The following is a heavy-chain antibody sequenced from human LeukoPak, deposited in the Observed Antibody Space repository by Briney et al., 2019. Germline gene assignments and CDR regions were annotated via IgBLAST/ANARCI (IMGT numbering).Heavy chain of an antibody. CDR3: AKDLGRATTGWFDP. V-gene: IGHV3-23*01. CDR2: ISGSGGST. D-gene: IGHD1-26*01. J-gene: IGHJ5*02. CDR1: GFTFSSYA. Sequence: GGSLRLSCAASGFTFSSYAMSWVRQAPGKGLEWVSAISGSGGSTYYADSVKGRFTISRDNSKNTLYLQMNSLRAEDTAVYYCAKDLGRATTGWFDPWGQGTLSPSPQ.